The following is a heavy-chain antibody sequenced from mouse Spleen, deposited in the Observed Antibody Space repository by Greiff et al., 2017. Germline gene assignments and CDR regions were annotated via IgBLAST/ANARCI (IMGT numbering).Heavy chain of an antibody. J-gene: IGHJ3*01. Sequence: VQLQQSGPELVKPGASVKIPCKASGYTFTDYNMDWVKQSHGKSLEWIGDINPNNGGTNYNQKFKGKATLTVDKSSSTAYMELRSLTSEDTAVYYCAGGDLGIRGFAYWGQGTLVTVSA. CDR3: AGGDLGIRGFAY. CDR1: GYTFTDYN. D-gene: IGHD5-2*01. CDR2: INPNNGGT. V-gene: IGHV1-18*01.